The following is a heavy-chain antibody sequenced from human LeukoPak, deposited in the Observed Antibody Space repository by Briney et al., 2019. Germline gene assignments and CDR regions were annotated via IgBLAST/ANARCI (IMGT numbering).Heavy chain of an antibody. Sequence: GGSRRLSCAASGFTFSNYSMNWVRQAPGKGLEWVSSISSSSSYIYYANSLKGRFTISRDNAKDSLYLQMNSLRAEDTAVYYCARAEGMIVVARGAFDIWGQGTMVTVSS. D-gene: IGHD3-22*01. CDR2: ISSSSSYI. CDR1: GFTFSNYS. CDR3: ARAEGMIVVARGAFDI. V-gene: IGHV3-21*01. J-gene: IGHJ3*02.